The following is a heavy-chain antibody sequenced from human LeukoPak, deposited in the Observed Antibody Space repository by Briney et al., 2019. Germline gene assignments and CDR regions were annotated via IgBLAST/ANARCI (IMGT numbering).Heavy chain of an antibody. Sequence: SETLSLTCIVSGGSISSDNWIWIRQPPGKGLEWIGNVFHTGNTNYSPSLRSRVTISLDTSKNQFSLSLRSVTAADTAVYYCARATVTYDFWSGYPSYFDSWGQGTLVTVSS. V-gene: IGHV4-59*01. J-gene: IGHJ4*02. CDR1: GGSISSDN. CDR2: VFHTGNT. CDR3: ARATVTYDFWSGYPSYFDS. D-gene: IGHD3-3*01.